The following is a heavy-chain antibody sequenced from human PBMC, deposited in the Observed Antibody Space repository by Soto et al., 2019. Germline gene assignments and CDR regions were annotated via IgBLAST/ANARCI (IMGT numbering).Heavy chain of an antibody. Sequence: EVQLLESGGGLVQPGGSLRLSCAASGFTFSSYAMSWVRQAPGKGLEWVSAISGSGGSTYYADSVKGRFTISRDNSKNTLYLQMNSLSAEDTAVYYCAKQLEPGIAVAGSDYWGQGTLVTVSS. J-gene: IGHJ4*02. D-gene: IGHD6-19*01. CDR2: ISGSGGST. CDR3: AKQLEPGIAVAGSDY. CDR1: GFTFSSYA. V-gene: IGHV3-23*01.